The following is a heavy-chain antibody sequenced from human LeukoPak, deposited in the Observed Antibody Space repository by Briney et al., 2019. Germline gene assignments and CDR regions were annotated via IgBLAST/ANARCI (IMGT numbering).Heavy chain of an antibody. J-gene: IGHJ5*02. Sequence: GGSLRLSCAASGFTFSSYGMHWVRQAPGKGLEWVAVISYDGSNKYYADSVKGRFTISRDNSKNTLYLQMNGLRAEDTAVYYCAKPGIAAASTSPNWFDPWGQGTLVTVSS. V-gene: IGHV3-30*18. CDR2: ISYDGSNK. D-gene: IGHD6-13*01. CDR3: AKPGIAAASTSPNWFDP. CDR1: GFTFSSYG.